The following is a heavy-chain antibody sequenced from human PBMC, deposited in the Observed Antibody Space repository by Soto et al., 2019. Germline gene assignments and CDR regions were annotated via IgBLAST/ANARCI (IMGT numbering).Heavy chain of an antibody. J-gene: IGHJ6*02. CDR1: GGTFSSYA. CDR2: IIPIFGTA. V-gene: IGHV1-69*06. Sequence: SVKVSCKASGGTFSSYAISWVRQAPGQGLEWMGGIIPIFGTANYAQKFQGRVTITADKSTSTAYMELSSLRSEDTAVYYCARGGYCSSTSCYHTSYYYYYGMDVWG. CDR3: ARGGYCSSTSCYHTSYYYYYGMDV. D-gene: IGHD2-2*01.